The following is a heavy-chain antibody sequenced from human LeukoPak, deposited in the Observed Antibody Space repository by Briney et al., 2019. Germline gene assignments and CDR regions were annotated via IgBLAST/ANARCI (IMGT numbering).Heavy chain of an antibody. CDR1: GGSISSSSYY. Sequence: PSETLSLTCTVSGGSISSSSYYWGWIRQPPGKGLEWIGSIYYSGSTYYNPSLKSRVTISVDTSKNQFSLKLSSVTAADTAVYYCTRGVRQWLLGSYYYYYMDVWGKGTTVAVSS. V-gene: IGHV4-39*01. CDR2: IYYSGST. CDR3: TRGVRQWLLGSYYYYYMDV. D-gene: IGHD6-19*01. J-gene: IGHJ6*03.